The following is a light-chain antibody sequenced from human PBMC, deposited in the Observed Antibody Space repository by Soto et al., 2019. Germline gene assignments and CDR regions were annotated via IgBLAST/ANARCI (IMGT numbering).Light chain of an antibody. V-gene: IGKV1-5*01. CDR2: DAS. CDR3: QQYNSYQGT. J-gene: IGKJ1*01. CDR1: QSISSW. Sequence: DIQMTQSPSTLSASVGDRVTITCRASQSISSWLAWYRQKPGKAPKLLIYDASSLESGVPSRFSGSGSGTEFTLTISSLQPDDFETYYCQQYNSYQGTFGQGTKV.